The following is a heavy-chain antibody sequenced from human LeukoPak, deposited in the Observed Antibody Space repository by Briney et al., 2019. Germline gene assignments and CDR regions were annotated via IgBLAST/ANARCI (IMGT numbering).Heavy chain of an antibody. CDR1: GGSISSGDYY. Sequence: SQTLSLTCTVSGGSISSGDYYWGWIRQPPGTGLEWLGSIYYSGSTYYNPSLKSRVTISVDTSKNQFSLKLSSVTAAATAVYSCARCSSCFCSCYYRDYYYYYMDVWGKGTTVTVSS. V-gene: IGHV4-39*01. J-gene: IGHJ6*03. CDR3: ARCSSCFCSCYYRDYYYYYMDV. CDR2: IYYSGST. D-gene: IGHD3-3*01.